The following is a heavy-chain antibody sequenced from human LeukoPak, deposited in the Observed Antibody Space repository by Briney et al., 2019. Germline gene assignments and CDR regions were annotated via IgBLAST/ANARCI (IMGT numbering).Heavy chain of an antibody. Sequence: GGSLRLSCAASGFTFSDYYMSWIRQAPGKGLEWVSYISSSGSTIYYADSVKGRFTISRDNAKNSLYLQMNSLRAEDTAVYYCARVEDIVVVPAATSYYYMDVWGKGTTVTVSS. V-gene: IGHV3-11*04. CDR2: ISSSGSTI. J-gene: IGHJ6*03. D-gene: IGHD2-2*01. CDR3: ARVEDIVVVPAATSYYYMDV. CDR1: GFTFSDYY.